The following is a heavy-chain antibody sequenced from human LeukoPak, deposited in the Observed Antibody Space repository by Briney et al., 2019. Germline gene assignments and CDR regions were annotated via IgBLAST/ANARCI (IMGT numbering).Heavy chain of an antibody. Sequence: SVKVSCKVSGYTLTELSMHWVRQAPGQGLEWMGGIIPIFGTANYAQKFQGRVTITTDESTSTAYMELSSLRSEDTAVYYCARGPRSEAWFDPWGQGTLVTVSS. CDR3: ARGPRSEAWFDP. CDR2: IIPIFGTA. J-gene: IGHJ5*02. CDR1: GYTLTELS. V-gene: IGHV1-69*05.